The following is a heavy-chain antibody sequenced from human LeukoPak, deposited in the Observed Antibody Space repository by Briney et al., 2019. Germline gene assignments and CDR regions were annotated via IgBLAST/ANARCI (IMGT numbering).Heavy chain of an antibody. CDR2: IYTSGST. D-gene: IGHD3-22*01. Sequence: SETLSLTSTVSGGSISSYYWSWIRQPAGKGLEWIGRIYTSGSTNYNPSLKSRVTMSVDTSKNQFSLKLSSVTAADTAVYYCARLKRYYDSSGYYYEAFDYWGQGTLVTVSS. CDR3: ARLKRYYDSSGYYYEAFDY. J-gene: IGHJ4*02. V-gene: IGHV4-4*07. CDR1: GGSISSYY.